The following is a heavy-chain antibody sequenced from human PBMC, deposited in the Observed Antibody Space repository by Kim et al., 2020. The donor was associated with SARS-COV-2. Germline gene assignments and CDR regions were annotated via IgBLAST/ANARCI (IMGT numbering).Heavy chain of an antibody. V-gene: IGHV3-48*02. CDR2: ISSSSTI. CDR1: GFTFSSYS. J-gene: IGHJ4*02. D-gene: IGHD1-26*01. CDR3: ARERVSGLVGANPLIDY. Sequence: GGSLRLSCAASGFTFSSYSMNWVRQAPGKGLEWVSYISSSSTIYYADSVKGRFTVSRDNAKNSLYLQMNSLRDEDTAVYYCARERVSGLVGANPLIDYWGQGTLVTVSS.